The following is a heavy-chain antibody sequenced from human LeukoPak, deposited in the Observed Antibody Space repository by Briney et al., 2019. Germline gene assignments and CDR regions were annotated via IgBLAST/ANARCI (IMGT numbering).Heavy chain of an antibody. Sequence: SVKVSCKASGGIFSTYPISWVRQAPGQGLEWMGGIIPIFGTANYAQTFQGRVTITADESTTTAHIELSSLRSEDTAVYYCARGDVDTAMVAYNWFDPWGQRTLVTVSS. CDR2: IIPIFGTA. J-gene: IGHJ5*02. D-gene: IGHD5-18*01. CDR1: GGIFSTYP. V-gene: IGHV1-69*13. CDR3: ARGDVDTAMVAYNWFDP.